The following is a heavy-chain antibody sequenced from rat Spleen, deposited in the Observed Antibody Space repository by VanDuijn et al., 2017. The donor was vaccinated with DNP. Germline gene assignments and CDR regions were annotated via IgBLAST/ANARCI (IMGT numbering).Heavy chain of an antibody. D-gene: IGHD1-1*01. CDR2: IIYDGSRT. J-gene: IGHJ4*01. V-gene: IGHV5S10*01. CDR3: ARVGDAMDA. CDR1: GFTFSDYN. Sequence: EVQLVESGGGLVQPGRSLKLSCAASGFTFSDYNMAWVRQAPKKGLEWVATIIYDGSRTYYRDSVRGRFTISRDNAKTTLYLQMNSLRSEDMATYYCARVGDAMDAWGQGTSVTVSS.